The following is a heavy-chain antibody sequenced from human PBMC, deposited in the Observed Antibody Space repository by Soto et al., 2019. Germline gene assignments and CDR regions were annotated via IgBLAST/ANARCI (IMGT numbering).Heavy chain of an antibody. CDR1: GFTFYDYA. CDR2: ISWNSGSI. Sequence: SLRLSCAASGFTFYDYAMHWVRQAPGEGLEWVSGISWNSGSIGYADSVKGRFTISRDNAKNSLYLQMNSLRAEDTALYYCAVLRFLEWLQNPDYFDYWGQGTLVTVSS. V-gene: IGHV3-9*01. D-gene: IGHD3-3*01. J-gene: IGHJ4*02. CDR3: AVLRFLEWLQNPDYFDY.